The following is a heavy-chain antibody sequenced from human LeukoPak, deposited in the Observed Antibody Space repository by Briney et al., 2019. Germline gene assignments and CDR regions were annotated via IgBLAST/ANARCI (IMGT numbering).Heavy chain of an antibody. CDR3: ATQVVIRIFDY. J-gene: IGHJ4*02. CDR2: ISYDGSNK. Sequence: GGSLRLSCAASGFTFSSYAMHWVRQAPGKGLEWVAVISYDGSNKYYADSVKGRFTISRDNSKNTLYLQMNSLRAEDTAVYYCATQVVIRIFDYWGLGTLVTVSS. V-gene: IGHV3-30*04. D-gene: IGHD3-22*01. CDR1: GFTFSSYA.